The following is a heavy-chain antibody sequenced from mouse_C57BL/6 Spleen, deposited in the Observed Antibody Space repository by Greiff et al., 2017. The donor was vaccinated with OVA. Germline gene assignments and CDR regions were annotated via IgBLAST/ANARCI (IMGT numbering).Heavy chain of an antibody. CDR2: ISSGSNTI. V-gene: IGHV5-17*01. Sequence: EVKGVESGGGLVKPGGSLKLSCAASGFTFSDYGMHWVRQAPEKRLEWVAYISSGSNTIYYADTVKGRFTISRDNANNTLFLQMTSLRSEDTAMYNCSSTGYYAYYLDYWGQGTTLTVSS. D-gene: IGHD2-3*01. CDR3: SSTGYYAYYLDY. CDR1: GFTFSDYG. J-gene: IGHJ2*01.